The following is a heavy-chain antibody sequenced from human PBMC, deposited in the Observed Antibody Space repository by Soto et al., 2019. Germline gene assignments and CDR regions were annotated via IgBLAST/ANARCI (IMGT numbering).Heavy chain of an antibody. CDR3: AKDQTYIGTAVYDV. CDR1: EFTYSTYA. Sequence: QAQLVESGGGVVQAGKSLRLSCAAAEFTYSTYAMHWVRQAPGKGLEWVALISSDGSQKYYADSVMGRCLISRDNSLNTLYLRVDNVRDGDTPVYYCAKDQTYIGTAVYDVWGQGTTVTVSS. CDR2: ISSDGSQK. V-gene: IGHV3-30*18. D-gene: IGHD2-21*02. J-gene: IGHJ6*02.